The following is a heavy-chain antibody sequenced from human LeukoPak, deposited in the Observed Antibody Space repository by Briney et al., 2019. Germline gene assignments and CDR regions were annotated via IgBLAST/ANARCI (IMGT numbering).Heavy chain of an antibody. J-gene: IGHJ6*03. Sequence: GGSLRLSCAASGFTFSSYSMNWVRQAPGKGLEWVSSISSSSSYIYYADSVKGRFTISRDNAKNSLYLQMNSLRAEDTAVYYCATTYYDSSGTNYYYYYMDVWGKGTTVTVSS. D-gene: IGHD3-22*01. CDR2: ISSSSSYI. V-gene: IGHV3-21*01. CDR3: ATTYYDSSGTNYYYYYMDV. CDR1: GFTFSSYS.